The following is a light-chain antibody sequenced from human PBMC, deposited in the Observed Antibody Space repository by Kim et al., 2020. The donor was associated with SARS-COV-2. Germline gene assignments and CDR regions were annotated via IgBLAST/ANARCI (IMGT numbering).Light chain of an antibody. CDR1: QSLVYSDEDTS. J-gene: IGKJ4*01. Sequence: PASISCKSSQSLVYSDEDTSLNWFQQRPGQSPRRLIYKVSNRDSGVPDRFSGSGSGTDFTLKISRVEAEDVGVYYCMQGTYWPFTFGGGTKVDIK. V-gene: IGKV2-30*01. CDR3: MQGTYWPFT. CDR2: KVS.